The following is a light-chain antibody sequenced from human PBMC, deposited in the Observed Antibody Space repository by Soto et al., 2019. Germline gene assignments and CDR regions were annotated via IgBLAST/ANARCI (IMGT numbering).Light chain of an antibody. CDR1: QSVSSK. J-gene: IGKJ5*01. CDR3: QQYNNWPPIT. V-gene: IGKV3-15*01. Sequence: IVMTQSPATLSVSPLEIATISCRASQSVSSKLAWYQQKPGQAPRLLIYGASTRATGIPARFSGSGSGTEFTLTISSLQSEDFAVYYCQQYNNWPPITFGQGTRLEIK. CDR2: GAS.